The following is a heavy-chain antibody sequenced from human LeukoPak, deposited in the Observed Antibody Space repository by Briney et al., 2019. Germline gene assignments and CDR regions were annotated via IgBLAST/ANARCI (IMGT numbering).Heavy chain of an antibody. V-gene: IGHV1-2*06. CDR2: INPNSGGT. Sequence: ASVKVSCKASGYTFTGYYMHWVRQAPGQGLEWMGRINPNSGGTNYAQKFQGRVTMTRDTSISTAYMGLSRLRSDDTAVYYCARAMVVTGTTIAFDIWGQGTMVTVSS. CDR3: ARAMVVTGTTIAFDI. J-gene: IGHJ3*02. D-gene: IGHD1-7*01. CDR1: GYTFTGYY.